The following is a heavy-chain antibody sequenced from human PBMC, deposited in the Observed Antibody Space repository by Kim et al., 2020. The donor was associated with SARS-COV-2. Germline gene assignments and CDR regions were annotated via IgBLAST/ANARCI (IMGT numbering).Heavy chain of an antibody. D-gene: IGHD1-26*01. CDR1: GFTFSSYS. CDR3: AKSVGGTHNDY. V-gene: IGHV3-21*04. J-gene: IGHJ4*02. Sequence: GGSLRLSCAASGFTFSSYSMNWVRQAPGKGLEWVSSISSSSSYTYYADSVKGRFTISRDNAKNSLYLQMNSLRAEDTAVYYCAKSVGGTHNDYLGQGTL. CDR2: ISSSSSYT.